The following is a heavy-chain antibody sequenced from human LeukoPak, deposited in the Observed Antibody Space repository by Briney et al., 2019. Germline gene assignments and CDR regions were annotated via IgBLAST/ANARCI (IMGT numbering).Heavy chain of an antibody. CDR3: ARDGDYDFWSGPQTAFDY. Sequence: GASVKVSCKASGYTFTGYYMRWVRQAPGQGLEWMGWVSAYNGNTNYAQKLQGRVTMTTDTSTSTAYMELRSLRSDDTAVYYCARDGDYDFWSGPQTAFDYWGQGTLVTVSS. CDR2: VSAYNGNT. CDR1: GYTFTGYY. D-gene: IGHD3-3*01. V-gene: IGHV1-18*04. J-gene: IGHJ4*02.